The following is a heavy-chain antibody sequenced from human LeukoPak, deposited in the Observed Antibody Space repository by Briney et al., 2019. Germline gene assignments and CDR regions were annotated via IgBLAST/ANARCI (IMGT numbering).Heavy chain of an antibody. CDR3: ARVLNAMDV. CDR2: IIPIFGTA. Sequence: SVKVSCKASGYTFTGYYIHWVRQAPGQGLEWMGGIIPIFGTANYAQKFQGRVTITTDESTSTAYMELSSLRSEDTAVYYCARVLNAMDVWGKGTTVTVSS. CDR1: GYTFTGYY. V-gene: IGHV1-69*05. J-gene: IGHJ6*03.